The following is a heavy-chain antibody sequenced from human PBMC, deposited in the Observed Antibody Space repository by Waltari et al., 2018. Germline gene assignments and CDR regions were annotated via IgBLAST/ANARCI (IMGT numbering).Heavy chain of an antibody. V-gene: IGHV1-69*05. CDR2: IIPIFGTA. CDR3: ARVGSSVGYYYYYGMDV. J-gene: IGHJ6*02. CDR1: GGTFSSYA. Sequence: KASGGTFSSYAISWVRQAPGQGLEWMGGIIPIFGTANYAQKFQGRVTITTDESTSTAYMELSSLRSEDTAVYYCARVGSSVGYYYYYGMDVWGQGTTVTVSS. D-gene: IGHD6-6*01.